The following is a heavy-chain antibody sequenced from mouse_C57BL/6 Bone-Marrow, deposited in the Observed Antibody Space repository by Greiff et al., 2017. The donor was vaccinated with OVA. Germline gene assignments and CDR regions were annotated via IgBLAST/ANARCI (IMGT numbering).Heavy chain of an antibody. Sequence: DVQLVESGEGLVKPGGSLKLSCAASGFTFSSYAMSWVRQTPEKRLEWVAYISSGGDYIYYADTVKGRFTISRDNARNTLYLQMSSLKSEDTAMYYCTRGGGTMITYFDYWGQGTTLTVSS. V-gene: IGHV5-9-1*02. CDR3: TRGGGTMITYFDY. J-gene: IGHJ2*01. CDR2: ISSGGDYI. D-gene: IGHD2-4*01. CDR1: GFTFSSYA.